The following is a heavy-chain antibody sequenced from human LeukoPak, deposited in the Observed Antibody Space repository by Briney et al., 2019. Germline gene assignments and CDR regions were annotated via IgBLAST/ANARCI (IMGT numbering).Heavy chain of an antibody. CDR3: ARGGVWFGELFEFDY. CDR1: GGSISSSSYY. J-gene: IGHJ4*02. V-gene: IGHV4-39*07. CDR2: IYYSGST. D-gene: IGHD3-10*01. Sequence: SETLSLTCTVSGGSISSSSYYWGWIRQPPGKGLEWIGSIYYSGSTYYNPSLKSRVTISVDTSKNQFSLKLSSVTAADTAVYYCARGGVWFGELFEFDYWGQGTLVTVSS.